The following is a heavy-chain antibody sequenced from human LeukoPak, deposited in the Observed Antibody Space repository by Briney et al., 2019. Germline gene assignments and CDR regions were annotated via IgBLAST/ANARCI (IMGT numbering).Heavy chain of an antibody. CDR3: ARGYYYRG. J-gene: IGHJ4*02. D-gene: IGHD3-10*01. CDR2: IYADGSS. V-gene: IGHV4-4*07. CDR1: GVSLHRSF. Sequence: PSETLSLTCVVSGVSLHRSFWTWIRQPAGKGLEWIGRIYADGSSTYNPSLKSRVTISVDTSKNQFSLRLTSMTAADTAVYYCARGYYYRGWGQGTLVTVSS.